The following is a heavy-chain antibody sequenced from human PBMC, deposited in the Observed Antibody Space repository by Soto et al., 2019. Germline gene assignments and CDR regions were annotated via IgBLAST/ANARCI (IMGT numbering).Heavy chain of an antibody. CDR2: IYPGDSHT. CDR3: ARGLYGDYYYFDY. D-gene: IGHD4-17*01. Sequence: GESLKISCEGSGYSFTSYWIGWVRQMPGKGLEWMGIIYPGDSHTRYSPSFQGQVTISADKSISTAYLQWSSLKASDTAMYYCARGLYGDYYYFDYWGKGTLVTVSS. V-gene: IGHV5-51*01. CDR1: GYSFTSYW. J-gene: IGHJ4*02.